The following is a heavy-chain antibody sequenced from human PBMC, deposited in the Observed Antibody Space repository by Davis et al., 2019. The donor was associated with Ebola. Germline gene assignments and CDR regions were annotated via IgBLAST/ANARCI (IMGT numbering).Heavy chain of an antibody. Sequence: PGGSLRLSCAASGFTFSSYSMNWVRQAPGKGLEWVSSISSSSSYIYYADSVKGRFTISRDNAKNSLYLQMNSLRAEDTAVYYCAREINWNYPYYYYYMDVWGKGTTVTVSS. J-gene: IGHJ6*03. D-gene: IGHD1-7*01. CDR2: ISSSSSYI. CDR3: AREINWNYPYYYYYMDV. CDR1: GFTFSSYS. V-gene: IGHV3-21*01.